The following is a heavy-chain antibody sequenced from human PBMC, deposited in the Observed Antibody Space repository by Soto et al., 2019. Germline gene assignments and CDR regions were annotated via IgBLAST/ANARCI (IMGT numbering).Heavy chain of an antibody. D-gene: IGHD3-9*01. Sequence: GGSLRLSCAASGFTFSSYAMSWVRQAPGKGLEWVSAISGSGGSTYYADSVKGRFTISRDNSKNTLYLQMNSLRAEDTAVYYCATHSGLRYFDWSLDYWGQGTLVTVSS. CDR3: ATHSGLRYFDWSLDY. CDR1: GFTFSSYA. CDR2: ISGSGGST. J-gene: IGHJ4*02. V-gene: IGHV3-23*01.